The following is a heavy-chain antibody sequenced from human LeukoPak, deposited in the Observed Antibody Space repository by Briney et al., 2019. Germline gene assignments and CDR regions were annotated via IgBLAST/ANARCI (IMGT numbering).Heavy chain of an antibody. Sequence: SETLSLTCTVSGGSISSYYWSWIRQPPGKGLEWIGYIYYSGSTNYNPSLKSRVTISVDTSKNQFSLKLSSVTAADTAVYYCARGPSTGPKQQLVRIWFDPWGQGTLVTVSS. J-gene: IGHJ5*02. D-gene: IGHD6-13*01. CDR2: IYYSGST. CDR1: GGSISSYY. V-gene: IGHV4-59*01. CDR3: ARGPSTGPKQQLVRIWFDP.